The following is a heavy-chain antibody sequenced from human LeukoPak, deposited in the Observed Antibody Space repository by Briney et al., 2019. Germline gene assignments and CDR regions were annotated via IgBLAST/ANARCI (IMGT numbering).Heavy chain of an antibody. Sequence: PSETLSLTCTVSGGSINSGTYHWSWIRQPAGKGLEWIGRIYRDGSTNYNPSLKGRVTISVDTSKNDFSLSLSSVTAADTAIYYCARGDVLGVDTAWFDPWGQGTLVTVSS. D-gene: IGHD5-18*01. CDR2: IYRDGST. CDR3: ARGDVLGVDTAWFDP. J-gene: IGHJ5*02. V-gene: IGHV4-61*02. CDR1: GGSINSGTYH.